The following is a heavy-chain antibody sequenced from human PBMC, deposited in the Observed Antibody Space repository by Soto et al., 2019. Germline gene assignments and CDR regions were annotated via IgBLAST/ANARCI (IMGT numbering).Heavy chain of an antibody. V-gene: IGHV3-9*01. CDR2: ITWNSGII. J-gene: IGHJ2*01. Sequence: EVQLVESGGGLVQPGRSLRLSCAASGFTFDDYAMHWVRQPPGKGLEWVSGITWNSGIIGYADSVKGRFTISRDNAKNSLSLQMNSLRPEDTALYYCAKDQGYRTSSYGYVDLWGRGTLVTVSS. D-gene: IGHD6-13*01. CDR1: GFTFDDYA. CDR3: AKDQGYRTSSYGYVDL.